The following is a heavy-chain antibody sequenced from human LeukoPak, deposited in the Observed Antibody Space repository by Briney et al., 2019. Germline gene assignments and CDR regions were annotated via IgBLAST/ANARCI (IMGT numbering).Heavy chain of an antibody. CDR1: GGSFSGYY. Sequence: SETLSLTCAVYGGSFSGYYWSWIRQPPGKGLEWIGEINHSGSTNYNPSLKSRVTISVDTSKNQFSLKLSSVTAADTAVYYCARRGSITIFGVVIGDIWGQGTMVTVSS. D-gene: IGHD3-3*01. V-gene: IGHV4-34*01. J-gene: IGHJ3*02. CDR3: ARRGSITIFGVVIGDI. CDR2: INHSGST.